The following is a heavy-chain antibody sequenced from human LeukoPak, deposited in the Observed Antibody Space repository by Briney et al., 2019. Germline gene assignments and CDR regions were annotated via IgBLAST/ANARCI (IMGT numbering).Heavy chain of an antibody. CDR3: TRHMYSSSSNWFDP. J-gene: IGHJ5*02. D-gene: IGHD6-6*01. Sequence: GGSLRLSCAASGFTFSGSAMHWVRQASGKGLEWVGRIRSKANSYATAYAASVKGRFTISRDDSKNTAYLQMSSLKTEDTAVYYCTRHMYSSSSNWFDPWGQGTLVTVSS. V-gene: IGHV3-73*01. CDR1: GFTFSGSA. CDR2: IRSKANSYAT.